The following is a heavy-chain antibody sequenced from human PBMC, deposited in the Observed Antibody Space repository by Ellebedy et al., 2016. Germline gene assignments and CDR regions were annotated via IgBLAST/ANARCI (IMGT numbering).Heavy chain of an antibody. D-gene: IGHD3-3*01. J-gene: IGHJ4*02. CDR2: IYYSGTT. V-gene: IGHV4-30-4*01. CDR1: GGSITSGDYY. Sequence: SETLSLXCSVSGGSITSGDYYWSWIRQPPGQGLKWLGYIYYSGTTYYNTSLKSRITISVDTSKNQFSLRLSSVTAADTAVYFCARETDFWSDSSYFDYWGQGILVTISS. CDR3: ARETDFWSDSSYFDY.